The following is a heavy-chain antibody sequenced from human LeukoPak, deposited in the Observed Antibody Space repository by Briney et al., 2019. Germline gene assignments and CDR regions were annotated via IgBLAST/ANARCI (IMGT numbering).Heavy chain of an antibody. J-gene: IGHJ4*02. D-gene: IGHD2-2*01. CDR1: GFTFSGYA. Sequence: GGSLRLSCAASGFTFSGYAMSWVRQAPGKGLEWVSAISGSGGSTCYADSVKGRFTISRDNSKNTLYLQMNSLRAEDTAVYYCAKESVVVPAATTFDYWGQGTLVTVSS. V-gene: IGHV3-23*01. CDR2: ISGSGGST. CDR3: AKESVVVPAATTFDY.